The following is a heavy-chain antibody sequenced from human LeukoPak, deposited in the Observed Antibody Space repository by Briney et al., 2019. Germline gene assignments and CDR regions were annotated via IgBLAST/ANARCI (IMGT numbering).Heavy chain of an antibody. J-gene: IGHJ4*02. D-gene: IGHD2-21*02. Sequence: PGGSLRLSCAASGFTFSSYSMNWVRQALGKGLEWVSSISSSSSYIYYADSVKGRFTISRDNAKNSLYLQMNSLRAEDTAVYYCARDGCGGDCYPYYFDYWGQGTLVTVSS. CDR3: ARDGCGGDCYPYYFDY. CDR1: GFTFSSYS. CDR2: ISSSSSYI. V-gene: IGHV3-21*01.